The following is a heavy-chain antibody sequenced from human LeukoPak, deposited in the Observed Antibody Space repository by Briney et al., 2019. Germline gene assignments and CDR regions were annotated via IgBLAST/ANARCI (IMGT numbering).Heavy chain of an antibody. J-gene: IGHJ4*02. CDR1: GFTFSNYA. V-gene: IGHV3-23*01. CDR2: ITGSGGNT. CDR3: AKWGDYDVLTGYYVSDY. Sequence: GGSLKLSCAASGFTFSNYAMSWVRQAPGKGLEWVSAITGSGGNTYYADSVKGRFTISRDNSKNTVFLKMGSLRAEDTAVYYCAKWGDYDVLTGYYVSDYWGQGTLVTVSS. D-gene: IGHD3-9*01.